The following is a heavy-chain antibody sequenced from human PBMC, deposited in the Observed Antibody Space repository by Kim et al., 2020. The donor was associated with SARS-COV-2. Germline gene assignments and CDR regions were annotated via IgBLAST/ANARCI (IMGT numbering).Heavy chain of an antibody. V-gene: IGHV4-34*01. CDR2: INHSGST. CDR1: GGSFSGYY. CDR3: ARVGGKQKYQLPGGDWFDP. D-gene: IGHD2-2*01. Sequence: SETLSLTCAVYGGSFSGYYWSWIRQPPGKGLEWIGEINHSGSTNYNPSLKSRVTISVDTSKNQFSLKLSSVTAADTAVYYCARVGGKQKYQLPGGDWFDPWGQGTLVTVSS. J-gene: IGHJ5*02.